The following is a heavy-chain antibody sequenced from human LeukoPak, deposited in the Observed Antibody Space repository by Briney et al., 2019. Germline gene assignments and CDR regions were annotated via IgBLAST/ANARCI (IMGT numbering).Heavy chain of an antibody. J-gene: IGHJ4*02. Sequence: SETLSLTCTVSGGSISSYYWSWIRQPPGKGLEWIGYIYYSGSTNYNPSLKRRVTISVDTSKNQFSLKLSSVTAADTAVYYCARDSQSGGYELDYWGQGTLVTVSS. CDR3: ARDSQSGGYELDY. V-gene: IGHV4-59*01. D-gene: IGHD5-12*01. CDR1: GGSISSYY. CDR2: IYYSGST.